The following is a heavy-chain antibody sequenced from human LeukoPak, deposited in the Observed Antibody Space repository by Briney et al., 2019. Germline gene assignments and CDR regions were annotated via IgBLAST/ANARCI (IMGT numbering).Heavy chain of an antibody. V-gene: IGHV4-34*01. CDR1: GGSFSGYY. CDR2: INHSGST. Sequence: TPSETLSLTCAVYGGSFSGYYWSWIRQPPGKGLEWIGEINHSGSTNYNPSLKSRVTISVDTSKNQFSLKLSSVTAADTAVYYCARHRRWLLLDDAFDIWGQGTMVTVSS. J-gene: IGHJ3*02. D-gene: IGHD3-3*01. CDR3: ARHRRWLLLDDAFDI.